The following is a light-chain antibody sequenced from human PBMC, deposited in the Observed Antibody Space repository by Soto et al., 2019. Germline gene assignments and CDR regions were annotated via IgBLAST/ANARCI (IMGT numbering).Light chain of an antibody. J-gene: IGKJ4*01. Sequence: EIVLTQSPATLSLSPGERATLSCRASQSVSTYLAWYQQKPGQAPRLLIYDASNRATGIPTRFSGSGSGTDFTLTISTLEPEDFAVYYCQHRGSWPRGFGGGTKVEIK. CDR1: QSVSTY. CDR3: QHRGSWPRG. V-gene: IGKV3-11*01. CDR2: DAS.